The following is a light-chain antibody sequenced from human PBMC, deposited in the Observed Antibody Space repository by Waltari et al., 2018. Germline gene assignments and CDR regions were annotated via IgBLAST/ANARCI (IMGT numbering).Light chain of an antibody. CDR3: QQYDSSPLT. V-gene: IGKV3-20*01. Sequence: EIVLTQSPGTLSLSPGDRGTLPCRASQSLNSNYLAWYQQKPGRAPRLLIYGTSTRATGTPDRFIGSGSGTDFTLTISRLEPEDFAVYFCQQYDSSPLTFGGGSRVEIK. CDR1: QSLNSNY. CDR2: GTS. J-gene: IGKJ4*01.